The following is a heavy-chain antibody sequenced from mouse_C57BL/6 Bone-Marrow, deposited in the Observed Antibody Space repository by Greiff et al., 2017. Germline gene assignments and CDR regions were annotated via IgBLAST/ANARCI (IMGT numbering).Heavy chain of an antibody. Sequence: EVQLQESGGGLVKPGGSLKLSCAASGFTFSDYGMHWVRQAPEKGLEWVAYISSGSSTIYYADTVKGRFTISRDNAKHTLFLQMTSLRSEDTAKYYCAMVLRGAYGGQGTLGTVSA. CDR3: AMVLRGAY. D-gene: IGHD1-1*02. CDR2: ISSGSSTI. V-gene: IGHV5-17*01. CDR1: GFTFSDYG. J-gene: IGHJ3*01.